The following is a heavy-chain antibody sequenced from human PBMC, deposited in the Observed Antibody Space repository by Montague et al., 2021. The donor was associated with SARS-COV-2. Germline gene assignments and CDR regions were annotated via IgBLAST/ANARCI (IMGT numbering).Heavy chain of an antibody. CDR2: INWNGGST. Sequence: SLRLSCAASGFTFDDYGMTWVRQAPGKGLEWVSTINWNGGSTSYVDSVKGRFTISRDNAKDSLHLRMNSLRAEDTALYYCARDHAYTYVIDYWGQGTLVTVSS. CDR1: GFTFDDYG. CDR3: ARDHAYTYVIDY. J-gene: IGHJ4*02. V-gene: IGHV3-20*04. D-gene: IGHD5-18*01.